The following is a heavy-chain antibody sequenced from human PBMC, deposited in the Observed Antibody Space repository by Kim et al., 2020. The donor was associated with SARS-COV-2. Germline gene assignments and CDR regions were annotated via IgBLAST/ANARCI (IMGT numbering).Heavy chain of an antibody. D-gene: IGHD3-16*01. J-gene: IGHJ6*02. CDR3: ASNPQRANMKAGYYYGMDV. CDR2: IYSGGST. V-gene: IGHV3-53*04. Sequence: GGSLRLSCAASGFTVSSNYMSWVRQAPGKGLEWVSVIYSGGSTYYADSVKGRFTISRHNSKNTLYLQMNSLRAEDTAVYYCASNPQRANMKAGYYYGMDVWGQGTTVTVSS. CDR1: GFTVSSNY.